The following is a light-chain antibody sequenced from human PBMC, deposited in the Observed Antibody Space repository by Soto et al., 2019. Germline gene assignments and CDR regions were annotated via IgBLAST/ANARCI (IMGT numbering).Light chain of an antibody. V-gene: IGKV3-20*01. CDR1: QSVSSIY. J-gene: IGKJ1*01. Sequence: EIVLTQSPGTLSLSPGERATLSCRASQSVSSIYLAWYQQKPGQAPRLLIYGASRRATGIPDRFSGSGSGTDFTLTISRLEPEDFAVYYCQQYGSSLWTFGHGTKVDIK. CDR3: QQYGSSLWT. CDR2: GAS.